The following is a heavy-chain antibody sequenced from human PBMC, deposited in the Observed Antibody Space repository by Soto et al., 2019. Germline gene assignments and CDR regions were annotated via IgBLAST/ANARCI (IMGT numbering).Heavy chain of an antibody. CDR1: GFTFSNYA. CDR2: ISYDGNNK. Sequence: QVQLVESGGGVVQPGRSLRPSCAASGFTFSNYAMYWVRQAPGKGLEGVAVISYDGNNKYYADSVKGRFTISRDNSKNTLYLQMNSLRAEDTAVYYCARAGCDGGTCYTLVGLRYGMDVWGQGTTVTVSS. D-gene: IGHD2-15*01. CDR3: ARAGCDGGTCYTLVGLRYGMDV. V-gene: IGHV3-30-3*01. J-gene: IGHJ6*02.